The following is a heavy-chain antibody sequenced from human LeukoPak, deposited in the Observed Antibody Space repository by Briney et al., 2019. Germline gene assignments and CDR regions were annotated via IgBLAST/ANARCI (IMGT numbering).Heavy chain of an antibody. Sequence: SETLSLTCTVSGGSISTSSYYWSWIRQPPGKGLEWIGYIYYTGSTNHNPSLRSRVTMSVDMSKNQFSLKLRSVAAADTAVYYCARVKFYYGSGSSNWFDPWGQGSLVTVSS. CDR1: GGSISTSSYY. CDR2: IYYTGST. CDR3: ARVKFYYGSGSSNWFDP. V-gene: IGHV4-61*01. D-gene: IGHD3-10*01. J-gene: IGHJ5*02.